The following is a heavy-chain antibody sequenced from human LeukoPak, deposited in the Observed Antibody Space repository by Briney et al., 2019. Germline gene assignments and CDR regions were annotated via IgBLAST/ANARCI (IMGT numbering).Heavy chain of an antibody. V-gene: IGHV3-64D*06. Sequence: PGGSLRLSCSASGFTFSSSPIHWVRQAPGKGLEYVTTISTDGKTAFYADSVKGRFTISRDNSKNTVSLQMSSLSAEDSAVYYSVKAREDCSTSICFLEYWGQGTLVTVSS. D-gene: IGHD2-2*01. CDR1: GFTFSSSP. CDR3: VKAREDCSTSICFLEY. J-gene: IGHJ4*02. CDR2: ISTDGKTA.